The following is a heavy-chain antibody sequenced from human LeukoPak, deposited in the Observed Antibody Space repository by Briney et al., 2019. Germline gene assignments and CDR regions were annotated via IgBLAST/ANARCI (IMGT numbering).Heavy chain of an antibody. Sequence: PSETLSLTCTVSGGSISSYYWSWIRQPPGKGLEWIGYIYYSGSTNYNPSLKSRVTISVDTSKNQFSLKLSSVTAADTAVYYCARQDYDILTGYIFDYWGQGTLVTVSS. D-gene: IGHD3-9*01. J-gene: IGHJ4*02. CDR3: ARQDYDILTGYIFDY. V-gene: IGHV4-59*08. CDR1: GGSISSYY. CDR2: IYYSGST.